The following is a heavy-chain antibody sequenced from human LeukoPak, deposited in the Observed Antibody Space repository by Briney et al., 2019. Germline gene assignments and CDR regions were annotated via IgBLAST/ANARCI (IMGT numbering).Heavy chain of an antibody. V-gene: IGHV3-23*01. CDR2: ISASGGST. Sequence: SGGSLRLSCAASGFTFSSYSMNWVRQAPGKGLEWVSTISASGGSTYFADSVKGRFTISRDNSKNTLYLQMNSLRAEDTAVYYCAKGRDRYYGSGSYYNAFDYWGQGTLVTVSS. CDR1: GFTFSSYS. CDR3: AKGRDRYYGSGSYYNAFDY. J-gene: IGHJ4*02. D-gene: IGHD3-10*01.